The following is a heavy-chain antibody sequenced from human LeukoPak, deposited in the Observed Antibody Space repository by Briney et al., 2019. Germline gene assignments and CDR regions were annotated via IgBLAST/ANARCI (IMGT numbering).Heavy chain of an antibody. Sequence: GGSLRLSCAASGFTFSSYSMNWVRQAPGKGLEWVSYISSSSSTIYYADSVKGRFTISRDNAKNSLYLQMNSLRAEDTAVYYCAKDDPTSSIDYWGQGTLVTVSS. CDR1: GFTFSSYS. D-gene: IGHD6-13*01. CDR2: ISSSSSTI. CDR3: AKDDPTSSIDY. V-gene: IGHV3-48*01. J-gene: IGHJ4*02.